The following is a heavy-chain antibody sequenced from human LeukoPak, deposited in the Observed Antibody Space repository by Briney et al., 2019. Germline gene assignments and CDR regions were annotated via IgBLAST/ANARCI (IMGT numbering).Heavy chain of an antibody. J-gene: IGHJ3*02. CDR1: GFTFSSYA. CDR2: ISSSSSYI. D-gene: IGHD3-3*01. CDR3: ARDSSYDFWSGYYAFDI. V-gene: IGHV3-21*01. Sequence: GGSLRLSCAASGFTFSSYAMSWVRQAPGKGLEWVSSISSSSSYIYYADSVKGRFTISRDNAKNSLYLQMNSLRAEDTAVYYCARDSSYDFWSGYYAFDIWGQGTMVTVSS.